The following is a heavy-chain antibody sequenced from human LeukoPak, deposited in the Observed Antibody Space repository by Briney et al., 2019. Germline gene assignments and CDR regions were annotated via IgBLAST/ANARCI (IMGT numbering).Heavy chain of an antibody. V-gene: IGHV1-69*13. J-gene: IGHJ4*02. CDR1: GGTFSSYA. CDR3: ASRSPNIAVADDDY. D-gene: IGHD6-19*01. CDR2: IIPIFGTA. Sequence: EASVKVSCKASGGTFSSYAISWVRQAPGQGLEWMGGIIPIFGTANYAQKFQGRVTITADESTSTAYVELSSLRSEDTAVYYCASRSPNIAVADDDYWGQGTLVTVSS.